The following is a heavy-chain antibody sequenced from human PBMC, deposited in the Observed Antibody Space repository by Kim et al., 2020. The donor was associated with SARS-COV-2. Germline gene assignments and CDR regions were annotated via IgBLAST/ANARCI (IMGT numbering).Heavy chain of an antibody. J-gene: IGHJ4*02. V-gene: IGHV1-18*01. CDR3: ARYREYYYGSGGPVDY. D-gene: IGHD3-10*01. CDR1: GYTFTSYG. CDR2: ISAYNGNT. Sequence: ASVKVSCKASGYTFTSYGISWVRQAPGQGLEWMGWISAYNGNTNYAQKLQGRVTMTTDTSTSTAYMELRSLRSDDTAVYYCARYREYYYGSGGPVDYWGQGTLVTVSS.